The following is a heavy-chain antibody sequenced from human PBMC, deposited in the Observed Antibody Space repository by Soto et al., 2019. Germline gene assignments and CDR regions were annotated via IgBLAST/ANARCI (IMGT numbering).Heavy chain of an antibody. CDR2: ISYDGSNK. J-gene: IGHJ4*02. Sequence: GGSLRLSCAASGFTFSSYGIHWVRQAPGKGLEWVAVISYDGSNKYYADSVKGRFTISRDNAKNSLYLQMNSLRAEDTAVYYCARDLDGDYAMYWGQGTLVTVSS. D-gene: IGHD4-17*01. CDR3: ARDLDGDYAMY. V-gene: IGHV3-30*03. CDR1: GFTFSSYG.